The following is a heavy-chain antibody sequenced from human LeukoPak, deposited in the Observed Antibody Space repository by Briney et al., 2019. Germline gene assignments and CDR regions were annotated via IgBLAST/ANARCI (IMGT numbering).Heavy chain of an antibody. J-gene: IGHJ3*02. CDR1: GGSLSSYY. V-gene: IGHV4-59*08. CDR2: INYSGSA. Sequence: SETLSLTCTVSGGSLSSYYFSWIRQSPGKGLEWIAYINYSGSASYNPSLKSRVTRSVDTSKQFSLSLSSVTAADTAVYYCARHNYDDYVFDIWGQGTKVTVSS. D-gene: IGHD4-17*01. CDR3: ARHNYDDYVFDI.